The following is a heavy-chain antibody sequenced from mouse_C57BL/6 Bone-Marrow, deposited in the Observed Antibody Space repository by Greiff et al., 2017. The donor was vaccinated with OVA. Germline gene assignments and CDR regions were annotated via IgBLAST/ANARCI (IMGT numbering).Heavy chain of an antibody. D-gene: IGHD4-1*01. CDR2: ISSGGRYT. V-gene: IGHV5-6*01. CDR1: GFTFRSYG. CDR3: ARPLNWDWFAY. Sequence: EVKVVESGGDLVKPGGSLKLSCAASGFTFRSYGMSWVRQTPDTRLEWVATISSGGRYTYYPDSVKGRFTISRDNAKNTLYLQMSSLKSEDTAMYYCARPLNWDWFAYWGQGTLVTVSA. J-gene: IGHJ3*01.